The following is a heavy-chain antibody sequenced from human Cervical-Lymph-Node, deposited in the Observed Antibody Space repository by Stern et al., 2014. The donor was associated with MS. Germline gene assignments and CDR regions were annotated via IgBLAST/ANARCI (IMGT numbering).Heavy chain of an antibody. CDR1: GYTFTSYG. D-gene: IGHD6-13*01. Sequence: MQLVESGAEVKKPGASVKVSCKASGYTFTSYGISWVRKAPGQGLEWMGWISAYNGNTNYAQKLQGRVTMTTDTSTSTAYMELRSLRSDDTAVYYCARQSSSWYRTDWFDPWGQGPWSPSPQ. J-gene: IGHJ5*02. CDR2: ISAYNGNT. CDR3: ARQSSSWYRTDWFDP. V-gene: IGHV1-18*04.